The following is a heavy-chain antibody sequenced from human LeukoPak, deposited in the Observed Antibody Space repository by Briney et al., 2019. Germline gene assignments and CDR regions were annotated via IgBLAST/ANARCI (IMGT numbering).Heavy chain of an antibody. Sequence: GGSLRLSCAASGFTFSSYGLPWVRQAPGKGLEWVAVIWYDGSNKYYADSVKGRFTISRDNSKNTLYLQMNSLRAEDTAVYYCAKESAVLGYMDVWGKGTTVTVSS. V-gene: IGHV3-33*06. J-gene: IGHJ6*03. D-gene: IGHD2-8*01. CDR2: IWYDGSNK. CDR1: GFTFSSYG. CDR3: AKESAVLGYMDV.